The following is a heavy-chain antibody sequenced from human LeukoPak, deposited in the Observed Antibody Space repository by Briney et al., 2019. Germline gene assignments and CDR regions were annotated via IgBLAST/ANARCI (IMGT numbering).Heavy chain of an antibody. CDR2: ISGSGGST. J-gene: IGHJ6*03. CDR1: GFTFSSYV. D-gene: IGHD2-15*01. Sequence: PGGFLRLSCAASGFTFSSYVMNWVRQAPGKGLEWVSAISGSGGSTYYADSVKGRFTISRDNSKNTLYLQMNSLRAEDTAVYYCAKNGDRGAYCSGGSCYPYYYYYMDVWGKGTTVTISS. V-gene: IGHV3-23*01. CDR3: AKNGDRGAYCSGGSCYPYYYYYMDV.